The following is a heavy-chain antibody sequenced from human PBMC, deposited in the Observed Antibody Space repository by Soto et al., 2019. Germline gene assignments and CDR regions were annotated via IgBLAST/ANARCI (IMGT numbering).Heavy chain of an antibody. CDR3: ARAFVVVPAATLGSYYFDY. CDR1: GGSIGTYY. D-gene: IGHD2-2*01. J-gene: IGHJ4*02. V-gene: IGHV4-59*08. Sequence: SETLSLTCTVSGGSIGTYYWSWIRLPPGKGLEWIGYIYYSGSTYYNPSLKSRVTISVDTSKNQFSLKLSSVTAADTAVYYCARAFVVVPAATLGSYYFDYWGQGTLVTVSS. CDR2: IYYSGST.